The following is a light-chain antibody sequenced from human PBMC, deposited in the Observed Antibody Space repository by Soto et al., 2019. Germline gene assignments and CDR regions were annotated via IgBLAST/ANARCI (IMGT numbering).Light chain of an antibody. Sequence: DIEMTQSPLSLPVTPGEPASISCRSSQSLLHSNGYNYLDWYLQKPGQSPQLLIYLGSNRASGVPYRFSGSGSGTDFTLKISRVEAEDVGVYYCMQALQTPRTFGQGTKVEIK. J-gene: IGKJ1*01. CDR3: MQALQTPRT. V-gene: IGKV2-28*01. CDR2: LGS. CDR1: QSLLHSNGYNY.